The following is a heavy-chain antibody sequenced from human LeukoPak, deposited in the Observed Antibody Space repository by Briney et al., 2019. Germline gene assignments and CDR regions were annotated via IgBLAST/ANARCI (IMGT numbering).Heavy chain of an antibody. CDR1: GGSISSNY. V-gene: IGHV4-59*08. CDR3: ARHSCSGGSCYSGPNWFDP. CDR2: MFYSGTT. Sequence: SETLSLTCTVSGGSISSNYWSWIRQPPERGLEWIGYMFYSGTTNYNPSLKSRVTISVDTSKNQFSLMLTSVTAADTAVYYCARHSCSGGSCYSGPNWFDPWGQGTLVTVSS. J-gene: IGHJ5*02. D-gene: IGHD2-15*01.